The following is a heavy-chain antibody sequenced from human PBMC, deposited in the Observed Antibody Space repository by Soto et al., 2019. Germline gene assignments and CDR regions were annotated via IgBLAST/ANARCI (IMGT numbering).Heavy chain of an antibody. CDR2: TRNKANSYTT. CDR1: GFTISDHY. CDR3: ARYDSGDVDY. Sequence: EVQLVESGGGLVQPGGSLRLSCAASGFTISDHYMDWVRQAPGKGLEWVGRTRNKANSYTTEYAASVKGRFTISRDDSKNSLYLQMNSLKTEDTAVYYCARYDSGDVDYWGQGTLVTVSS. V-gene: IGHV3-72*01. D-gene: IGHD4-17*01. J-gene: IGHJ4*02.